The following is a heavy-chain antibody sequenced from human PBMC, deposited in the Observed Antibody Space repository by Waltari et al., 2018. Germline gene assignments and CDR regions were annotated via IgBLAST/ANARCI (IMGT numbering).Heavy chain of an antibody. Sequence: EVQLVESGGGLVQPGRSLRLSCVGSGFTFDDYAMHWVRQPPGKGLEWVSGINWNSASVGYGDSGKGRFIISRDNARNSLYWQMNSLTTEDTALYYCARGSAGYVRVWDLWGQGTSVTVSS. CDR3: ARGSAGYVRVWDL. D-gene: IGHD2-2*01. J-gene: IGHJ5*02. CDR1: GFTFDDYA. CDR2: INWNSASV. V-gene: IGHV3-9*01.